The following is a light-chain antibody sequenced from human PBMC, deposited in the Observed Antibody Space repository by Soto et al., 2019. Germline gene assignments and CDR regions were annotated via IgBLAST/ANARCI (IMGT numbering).Light chain of an antibody. CDR1: QNINNW. J-gene: IGKJ4*01. CDR2: DAF. CDR3: QQYHTFPLT. Sequence: DIQMTQSPSTLSASVGDRVTITCRASQNINNWMAWYHQKPGEAPKLLIYDAFSLQTGVPFTFSGSGSGTEFSLTISSLQPDDFGTYDCQQYHTFPLTFGGGTKVGIK. V-gene: IGKV1-5*01.